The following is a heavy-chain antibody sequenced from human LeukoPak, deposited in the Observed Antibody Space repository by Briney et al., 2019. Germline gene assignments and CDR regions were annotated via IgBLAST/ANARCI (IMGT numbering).Heavy chain of an antibody. Sequence: SETLSLTCTVSGGSISSSGSYWGWIRQPPGKGLEWIGNIYSSGNAYYNPSLKSRVAISLDTSKNQFSLKLTSVTASDTAIYYCARERDCGDYWGQGTLVTVSS. CDR1: GGSISSSGSY. D-gene: IGHD2-21*02. CDR2: IYSSGNA. J-gene: IGHJ4*02. V-gene: IGHV4-39*07. CDR3: ARERDCGDY.